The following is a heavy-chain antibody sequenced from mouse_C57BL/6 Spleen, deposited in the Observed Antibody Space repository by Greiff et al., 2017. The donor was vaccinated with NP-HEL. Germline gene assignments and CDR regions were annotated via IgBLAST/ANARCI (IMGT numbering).Heavy chain of an antibody. V-gene: IGHV1-82*01. CDR3: ARHRFAY. CDR2: IYPGDGDT. CDR1: GYAFSSSW. J-gene: IGHJ3*01. Sequence: VQLQESGPELVKPGASVKISCKASGYAFSSSWMNWVKQRPGKGLEWIGRIYPGDGDTNYNGKFKGKATLTADKSSSTAYMQLSSLTSEDSAVYFCARHRFAYWGQGTLVTVSA.